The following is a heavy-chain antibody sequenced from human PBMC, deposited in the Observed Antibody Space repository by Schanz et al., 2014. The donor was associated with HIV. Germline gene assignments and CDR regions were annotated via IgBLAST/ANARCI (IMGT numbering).Heavy chain of an antibody. CDR3: AREASHYDFWYGYFTLPLNY. CDR2: IKGDGAEK. V-gene: IGHV3-7*01. Sequence: EVHLVESGGGMVQPGGSLTLSCAASGFTFSDCWMAWVRQAPGKGLGWVANIKGDGAEKNLVDSVKGRFTISRDNGKNSLFLQMNDLKVEDTGVYYCAREASHYDFWYGYFTLPLNYWGQGTRVIVSS. D-gene: IGHD3-3*01. J-gene: IGHJ4*02. CDR1: GFTFSDCW.